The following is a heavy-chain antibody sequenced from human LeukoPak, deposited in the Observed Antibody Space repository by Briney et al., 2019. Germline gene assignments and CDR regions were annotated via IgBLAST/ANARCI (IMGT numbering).Heavy chain of an antibody. D-gene: IGHD2-15*01. CDR1: GGSINNYY. CDR2: IYYTGNT. Sequence: SETLSLTCTVSGGSINNYYWIWIRQSPGKGLEWIGYIYYTGNTNYNPSLRSRVSISVDTSKNQFSLKVSSVTAADTAVYYCARYGLYSSDYWGQGALVTVSS. V-gene: IGHV4-59*08. J-gene: IGHJ4*02. CDR3: ARYGLYSSDY.